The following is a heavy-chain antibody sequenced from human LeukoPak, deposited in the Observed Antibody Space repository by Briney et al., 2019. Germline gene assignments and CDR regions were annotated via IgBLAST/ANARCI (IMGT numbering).Heavy chain of an antibody. V-gene: IGHV3-23*01. CDR1: GFTFSSHA. Sequence: GGSLRLSCAASGFTFSSHAMSWVRQAPGKGLEWVSAISGSGGSTYYADSVKGRFTISRDNSKNTLYLQMNSLRAEDTAVYYCAKDPYSSGWYYFDYWGQGTLVTVS. CDR2: ISGSGGST. J-gene: IGHJ4*02. CDR3: AKDPYSSGWYYFDY. D-gene: IGHD6-19*01.